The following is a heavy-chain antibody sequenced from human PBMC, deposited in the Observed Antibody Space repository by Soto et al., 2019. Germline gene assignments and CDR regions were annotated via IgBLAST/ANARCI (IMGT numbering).Heavy chain of an antibody. CDR1: GFSLSTSGVG. D-gene: IGHD6-6*01. J-gene: IGHJ3*02. CDR3: ARGVATLPVFAFDI. V-gene: IGHV2-5*01. CDR2: IYWSGDE. Sequence: TGPTLMNPTQTLTLTCSFSGFSLSTSGVGVGWIRQSPGKALEWLALIYWSGDEHYRPSLKSRLSIFKDTSKNHVVLTMTDMDPVDTGTYYCARGVATLPVFAFDIWGRGTMVTVSS.